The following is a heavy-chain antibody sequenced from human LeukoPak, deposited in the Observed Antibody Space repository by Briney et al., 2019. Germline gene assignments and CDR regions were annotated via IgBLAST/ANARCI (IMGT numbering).Heavy chain of an antibody. CDR3: ARGRDGYNPTADY. CDR1: GYTFINYG. V-gene: IGHV1-18*01. D-gene: IGHD5-24*01. Sequence: GASVTVSCKASGYTFINYGISWVRQAPGQGLEWMGWISAYNGNTNYAQKLQGRVTMTTDTSTSTGYMELRSLRSDDTAVYYCARGRDGYNPTADYWGQGTLVTVSS. J-gene: IGHJ4*02. CDR2: ISAYNGNT.